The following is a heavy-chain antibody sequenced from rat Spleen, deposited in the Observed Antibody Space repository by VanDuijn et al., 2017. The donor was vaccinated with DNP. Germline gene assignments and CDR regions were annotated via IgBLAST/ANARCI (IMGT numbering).Heavy chain of an antibody. CDR1: GFTFSDYN. CDR3: ARHGAYDAMDA. D-gene: IGHD4-2*01. Sequence: EVQLVESGGGLVQPGRSLKLSCAASGFTFSDYNMAWVRQAPKKGLEWVATISYDGSSTYYRDSVKGRFTISRDNAKITLYLQMDSLRSEETATYYCARHGAYDAMDAWGQGTSVTVSS. V-gene: IGHV5-7*01. J-gene: IGHJ4*01. CDR2: ISYDGSST.